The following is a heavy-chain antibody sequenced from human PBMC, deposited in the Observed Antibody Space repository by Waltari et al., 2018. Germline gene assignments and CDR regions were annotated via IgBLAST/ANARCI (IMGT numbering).Heavy chain of an antibody. D-gene: IGHD1-1*01. Sequence: QMQLVQYAPEVKTPGTSVKVSCMASGFTFTSSAVQWVQQARGQRLEGIGWIVVGSGNTNYEQKFQERVTITRDMSTSTADMELSSLRSEDTAVYYCAAFDAAGYMDAFDIWGQGTMVTVSS. CDR2: IVVGSGNT. CDR3: AAFDAAGYMDAFDI. CDR1: GFTFTSSA. J-gene: IGHJ3*02. V-gene: IGHV1-58*01.